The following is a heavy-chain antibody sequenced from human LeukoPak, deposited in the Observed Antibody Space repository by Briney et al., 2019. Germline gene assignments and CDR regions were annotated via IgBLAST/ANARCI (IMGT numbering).Heavy chain of an antibody. CDR3: ASLSSGWPFDY. CDR2: IYYSGST. J-gene: IGHJ4*02. V-gene: IGHV4-39*01. CDR1: GGSISSSSYY. Sequence: PSETLSLTCTVSGGSISSSSYYWGWIRQPPGKGLEWIGSIYYSGSTYYNPSLKSRVTISVDTSKNQFSLKLSSVTAADTAVYYCASLSSGWPFDYWGQGTLVTVSS. D-gene: IGHD6-19*01.